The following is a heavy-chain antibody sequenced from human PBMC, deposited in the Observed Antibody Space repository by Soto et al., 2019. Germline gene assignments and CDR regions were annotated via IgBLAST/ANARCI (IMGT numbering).Heavy chain of an antibody. D-gene: IGHD6-19*01. CDR3: ASRTSGWYFDY. CDR2: IYSGGST. V-gene: IGHV3-53*01. CDR1: GFSVTANY. J-gene: IGHJ4*02. Sequence: GGSLRLSCEVSGFSVTANYMSWVRQAPGKGLEWVSVIYSGGSTYYIDSVKGRFTISRDNSKNTLYLQMKSLRAEDTAVYYCASRTSGWYFDYWGQGTVVTVYS.